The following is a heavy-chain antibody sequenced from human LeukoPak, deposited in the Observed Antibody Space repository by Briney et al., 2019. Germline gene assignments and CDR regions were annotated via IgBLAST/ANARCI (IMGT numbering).Heavy chain of an antibody. CDR3: AKRGVVIRVILVGFHKEAYYFDS. D-gene: IGHD3-22*01. CDR2: ISGSGGST. CDR1: GITLSNYG. Sequence: PGGSLRLSCAVSGITLSNYGMSWVHQAPGKGLEWVAGISGSGGSTNYADSVKGRFTISRDNRKNTLYLQMNSLRVEDTAVYFCAKRGVVIRVILVGFHKEAYYFDSWGQGALVTVSS. J-gene: IGHJ4*02. V-gene: IGHV3-23*01.